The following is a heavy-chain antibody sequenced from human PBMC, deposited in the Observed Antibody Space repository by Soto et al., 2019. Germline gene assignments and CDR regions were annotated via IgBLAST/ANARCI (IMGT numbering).Heavy chain of an antibody. V-gene: IGHV3-11*01. CDR2: ISSSGSTI. CDR3: ARDSSSWGGANWFDP. D-gene: IGHD6-13*01. CDR1: GFTFSDYY. J-gene: IGHJ5*02. Sequence: AGGSLRLSCAASGFTFSDYYMSWIRQAPGKGLEWVSYISSSGSTIYYADSVKGRFTISRDNAKNSLYLQMNSLRAEDTAVYYCARDSSSWGGANWFDPWGQGTLVTVSS.